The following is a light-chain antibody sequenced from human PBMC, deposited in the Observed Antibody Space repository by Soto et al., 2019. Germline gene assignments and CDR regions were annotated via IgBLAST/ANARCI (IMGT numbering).Light chain of an antibody. Sequence: DIQMTQSPSSLSASVGDRVTITCRASQTIISYLNWYQQKPGKAPKLLIYAASSLQSGVPSRFSGSGSGTDFTLTISSLQPEDFATYYCQQSHSTPRTFGQGTKVDIK. V-gene: IGKV1-39*01. CDR2: AAS. J-gene: IGKJ1*01. CDR1: QTIISY. CDR3: QQSHSTPRT.